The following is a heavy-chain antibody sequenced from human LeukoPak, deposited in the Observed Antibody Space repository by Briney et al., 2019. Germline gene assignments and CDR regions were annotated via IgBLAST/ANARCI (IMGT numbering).Heavy chain of an antibody. J-gene: IGHJ4*02. CDR3: TTDLGLTMIRGVIVY. D-gene: IGHD3-10*01. CDR1: GFTFTNAW. V-gene: IGHV3-15*01. Sequence: GGSLRLSCAASGFTFTNAWMRWVRQAPGKGLEWVGRIKSKGDGETIDNAAPVKGRFTMSRDDSKATLYLQMNSLKAEDTAVYCFTTDLGLTMIRGVIVYWGQGALVTVSS. CDR2: IKSKGDGETI.